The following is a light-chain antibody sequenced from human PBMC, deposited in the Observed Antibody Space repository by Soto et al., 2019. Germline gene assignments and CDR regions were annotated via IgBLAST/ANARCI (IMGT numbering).Light chain of an antibody. Sequence: IQMTQSPSSLSASVGDRVTIPCRASQSISSYLNWYQQKPGKAPKLLIYAASSLQSGVPSRFSGSGSGTDFTLTISSLQPEDFATYYCQQSYSTPLTFGGGTKVDIK. CDR3: QQSYSTPLT. CDR1: QSISSY. V-gene: IGKV1-39*01. J-gene: IGKJ4*01. CDR2: AAS.